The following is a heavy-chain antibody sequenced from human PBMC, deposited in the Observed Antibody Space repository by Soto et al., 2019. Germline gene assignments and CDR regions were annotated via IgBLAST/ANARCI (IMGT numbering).Heavy chain of an antibody. V-gene: IGHV4-38-2*02. D-gene: IGHD6-13*01. CDR1: GYSISSGYY. J-gene: IGHJ4*02. Sequence: PSDTLSLTCAVSGYSISSGYYWGWIRQPPGKGLEWIGSIYHSGSTYYNPSLKSRVTISVDTSKNQFSLKLSSVTAADTAVYYCARERAAAGTSLGHWGQGTLVTVS. CDR2: IYHSGST. CDR3: ARERAAAGTSLGH.